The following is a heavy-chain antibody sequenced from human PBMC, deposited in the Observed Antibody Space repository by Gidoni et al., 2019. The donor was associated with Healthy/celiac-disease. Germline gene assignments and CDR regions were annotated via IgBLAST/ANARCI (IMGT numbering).Heavy chain of an antibody. J-gene: IGHJ6*03. V-gene: IGHV3-33*01. CDR2: IWYDGSNK. D-gene: IGHD3-3*01. CDR3: AREGYYDFWSGYYTRPYYYYYMDV. Sequence: QVQLVESGGGVVQPGRSLRLSCAASGFTFSSYGMHWVRQAPGKGLEWVAVIWYDGSNKYYADSVKGRFTISRDNSKNTLYLQMNSLRAEDTAVYYCAREGYYDFWSGYYTRPYYYYYMDVWGKGTTVTVSS. CDR1: GFTFSSYG.